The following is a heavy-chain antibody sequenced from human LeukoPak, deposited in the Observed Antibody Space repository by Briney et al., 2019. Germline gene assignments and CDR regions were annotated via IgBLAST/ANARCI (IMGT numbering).Heavy chain of an antibody. Sequence: GGSLRLSCAASGFTFSSYGMHWVRQAPGKGLEWVAFIRYDGSNKYYADSVKGRFTISRDNSKNTLYLQMNSLRAEDTAVYYCAKDLRIAAALDYWGQGTLVTVSS. CDR1: GFTFSSYG. D-gene: IGHD6-13*01. J-gene: IGHJ4*02. CDR2: IRYDGSNK. CDR3: AKDLRIAAALDY. V-gene: IGHV3-30*02.